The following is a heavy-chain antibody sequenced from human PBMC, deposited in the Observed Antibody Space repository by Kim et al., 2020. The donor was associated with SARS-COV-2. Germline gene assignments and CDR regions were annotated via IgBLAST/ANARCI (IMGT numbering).Heavy chain of an antibody. D-gene: IGHD2-21*01. CDR2: FDPEDGET. CDR1: GYTLTELS. CDR3: AVKGPYIVVASQRDLAFDI. V-gene: IGHV1-24*01. Sequence: ASVKVSCKVSGYTLTELSMHWVRQAPGKGLEWMGGFDPEDGETIYAQKFQGRVTMTEDTSTDTAYMELSSLRSEDTAVYYCAVKGPYIVVASQRDLAFDIWGQGTMVTVSS. J-gene: IGHJ3*02.